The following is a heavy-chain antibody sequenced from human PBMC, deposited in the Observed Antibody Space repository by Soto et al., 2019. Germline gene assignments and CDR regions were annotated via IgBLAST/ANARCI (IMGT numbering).Heavy chain of an antibody. Sequence: KPSETLSLTCTVSGSSISSSSYYWGWIRQPPGKGLEWIGSIYYSGSTYYNPSLKSRVTISVDTSKNQFSLKLSSVTAADTAVYYCARSAAFLRYFDWSWNYWGQGTLVTVSS. CDR3: ARSAAFLRYFDWSWNY. CDR2: IYYSGST. J-gene: IGHJ4*02. CDR1: GSSISSSSYY. D-gene: IGHD3-9*01. V-gene: IGHV4-39*01.